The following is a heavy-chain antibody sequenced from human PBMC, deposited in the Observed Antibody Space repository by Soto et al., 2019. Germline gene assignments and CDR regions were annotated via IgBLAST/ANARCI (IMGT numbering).Heavy chain of an antibody. CDR2: IYHSGST. CDR3: ARTSGIAGHFDL. Sequence: QLQLQESGSGLVKPSQTLSLTCAVSGGSISSGGYSWSWIRQPPGKGLEWIGYIYHSGSTYYNPSLKSRVTISGERSKNQFSLKLSSVTAADTAVYYCARTSGIAGHFDLWGRGTLVTVSS. V-gene: IGHV4-30-2*01. J-gene: IGHJ2*01. D-gene: IGHD6-13*01. CDR1: GGSISSGGYS.